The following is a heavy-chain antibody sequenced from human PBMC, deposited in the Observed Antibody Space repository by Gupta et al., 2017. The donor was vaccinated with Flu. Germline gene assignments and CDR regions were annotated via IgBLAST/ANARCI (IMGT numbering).Heavy chain of an antibody. CDR2: VDWNSATI. CDR1: GLNLDDYD. Sequence: EVQLVEAGGGGVPRGGSLRLFCLACGLNLDDYDMHWVRQAPGKGLEWISGVDWNSATIGYADSVKCRFTIARDNARNSLYLKMNSLRTEDTALYYCVRDMIQRDAFDMWGQGTLVTVSS. D-gene: IGHD5-18*01. CDR3: VRDMIQRDAFDM. J-gene: IGHJ3*02. V-gene: IGHV3-9*01.